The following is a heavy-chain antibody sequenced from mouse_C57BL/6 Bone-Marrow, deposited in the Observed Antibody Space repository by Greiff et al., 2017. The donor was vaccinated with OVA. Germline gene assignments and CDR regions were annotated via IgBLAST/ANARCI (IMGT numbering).Heavy chain of an antibody. D-gene: IGHD2-2*01. J-gene: IGHJ4*01. CDR1: GYTFTSYW. V-gene: IGHV1-64*01. CDR3: ARGGLWLRYYGMDY. Sequence: VKLQQSGAELVKPGASVKLSCKASGYTFTSYWMHWVKQRPGQGLEWIGMIHPNSGSTNYNEKFKSKATLTVDKSSSTAYMQLSSLTSEDSSVYYCARGGLWLRYYGMDYWGQGTSVTVSS. CDR2: IHPNSGST.